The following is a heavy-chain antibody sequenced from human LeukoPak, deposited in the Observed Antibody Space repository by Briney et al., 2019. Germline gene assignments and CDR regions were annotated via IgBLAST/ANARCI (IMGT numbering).Heavy chain of an antibody. D-gene: IGHD6-19*01. CDR1: GGSFSGYY. J-gene: IGHJ6*03. Sequence: SETLSLTCAVYGGSFSGYYWSWIRQPPGKGLEWIGEINHSGSTNYNPSLKRRVTISVDTSKNQFSLKLSSVTAADTAVYYCARAPAGTLLYYYYYMDVWGKGTTVTVSS. CDR2: INHSGST. CDR3: ARAPAGTLLYYYYYMDV. V-gene: IGHV4-34*01.